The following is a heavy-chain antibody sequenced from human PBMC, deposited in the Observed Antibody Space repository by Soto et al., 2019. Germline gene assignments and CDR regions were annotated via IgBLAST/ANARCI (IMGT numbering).Heavy chain of an antibody. CDR2: ISYDGSNK. D-gene: IGHD3-22*01. J-gene: IGHJ3*02. Sequence: GGSLRLSCAASGFTFSSYGMHWVRQAPGKGLEWVAVISYDGSNKYYADSVKGRFTISRDNSKNTLYLQMKSLRAEDTAVYYCAKDNDMIGPNAFDTWGQGTMVTVSS. CDR1: GFTFSSYG. V-gene: IGHV3-30*18. CDR3: AKDNDMIGPNAFDT.